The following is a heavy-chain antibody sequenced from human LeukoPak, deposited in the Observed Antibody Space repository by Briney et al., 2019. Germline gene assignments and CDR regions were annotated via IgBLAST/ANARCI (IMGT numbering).Heavy chain of an antibody. V-gene: IGHV3-48*02. J-gene: IGHJ4*02. D-gene: IGHD3-10*01. CDR2: ISSRSSTI. CDR1: GFTFSSYN. Sequence: GGSLRLSCAASGFTFSSYNMNRVRQAPGKGLEWVSYISSRSSTISYADSVKGRFTISRDNAKNSLYLQMNSLRDDDTAVYYCARGGSGNYYDGWGQGTLVTVSS. CDR3: ARGGSGNYYDG.